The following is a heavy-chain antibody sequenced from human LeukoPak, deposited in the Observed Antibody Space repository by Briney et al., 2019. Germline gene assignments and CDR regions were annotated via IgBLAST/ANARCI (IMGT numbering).Heavy chain of an antibody. D-gene: IGHD2-15*01. CDR3: ARVGYGLRDAFDI. Sequence: ASVKVSCKASGYTFTSYGISWVRQAPGQGLEWMGWISAYNGNTNYAQKLQGRVTMTTDTSTSTAYMGLSRLRSDDTAVYYCARVGYGLRDAFDIWGQGTMVTVSS. CDR1: GYTFTSYG. V-gene: IGHV1-18*01. J-gene: IGHJ3*02. CDR2: ISAYNGNT.